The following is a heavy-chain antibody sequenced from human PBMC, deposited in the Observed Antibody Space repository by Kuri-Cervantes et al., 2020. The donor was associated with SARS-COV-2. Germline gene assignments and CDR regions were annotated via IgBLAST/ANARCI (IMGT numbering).Heavy chain of an antibody. CDR1: GFTFGSYG. V-gene: IGHV3-30*02. Sequence: GGSLSLTCAASGFTFGSYGMHWVRQAPGKGLEWVAFIRYDGSNKYYADSVKGRFTISRDNSRNIVYLQMNSLRPEDTALYYCTREAYDYNMGFDSWGQGTLVTVSS. J-gene: IGHJ4*02. CDR3: TREAYDYNMGFDS. D-gene: IGHD4-11*01. CDR2: IRYDGSNK.